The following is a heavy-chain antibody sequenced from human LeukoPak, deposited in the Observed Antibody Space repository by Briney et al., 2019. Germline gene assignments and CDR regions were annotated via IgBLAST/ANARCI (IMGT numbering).Heavy chain of an antibody. CDR2: IDPSDSYT. D-gene: IGHD2-2*02. CDR1: GYSFTSYW. CDR3: ARQPTDIVVVPAAISGIDYYGMDV. J-gene: IGHJ6*04. Sequence: GESLKISCKGSGYSFTSYWISWVRQMPGKGLEWTGRIDPSDSYTNYSPSFQGHVTISADKSISTAYLQWSSLKASDTAMYYCARQPTDIVVVPAAISGIDYYGMDVWGKGTTVTVSS. V-gene: IGHV5-10-1*01.